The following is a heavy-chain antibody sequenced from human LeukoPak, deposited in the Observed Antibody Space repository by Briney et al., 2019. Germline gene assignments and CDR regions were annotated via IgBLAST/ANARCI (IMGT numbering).Heavy chain of an antibody. Sequence: GGSLRLSCAASGFTFSDYYMSWIRQAPGKGLEWVSYISSSGSTIYYADSVKGRFTISRDNAKNSLYLQMYSLRAEDTAVYYCAREDYYDSSGYEGAAFDIWGQGTMVTVSS. V-gene: IGHV3-11*04. CDR3: AREDYYDSSGYEGAAFDI. D-gene: IGHD3-22*01. CDR2: ISSSGSTI. CDR1: GFTFSDYY. J-gene: IGHJ3*02.